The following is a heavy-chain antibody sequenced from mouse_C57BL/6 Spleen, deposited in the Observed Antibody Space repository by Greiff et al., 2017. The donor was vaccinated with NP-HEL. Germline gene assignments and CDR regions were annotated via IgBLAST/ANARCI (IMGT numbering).Heavy chain of an antibody. D-gene: IGHD1-1*01. Sequence: EVMLVESGGGLVKPGGSLKLPVAASGFPFSSYAMSWVRRTPEKRLEWVATIGDVGSYTYYPDNVRGRFTISRDNAKNNLYLQMSHLKSEDTAMYYCARALFITTVVAYYFDYWGQGTTLTVSS. CDR3: ARALFITTVVAYYFDY. CDR1: GFPFSSYA. V-gene: IGHV5-4*03. CDR2: IGDVGSYT. J-gene: IGHJ2*01.